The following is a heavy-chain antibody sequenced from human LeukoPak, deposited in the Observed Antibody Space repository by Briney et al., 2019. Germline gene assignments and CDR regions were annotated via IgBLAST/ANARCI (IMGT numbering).Heavy chain of an antibody. Sequence: GGSLRLSCAASGFTFANYAMSWVRQAPGKGLEWVSAISGSGGSTYYADSVKGRFTISRDNSKNTLYLQMNSLRAEDTAVYYCAKDYRYYDSSGYYGLFDYWGQGTLVTVSS. CDR3: AKDYRYYDSSGYYGLFDY. CDR2: ISGSGGST. V-gene: IGHV3-23*01. D-gene: IGHD3-22*01. J-gene: IGHJ4*02. CDR1: GFTFANYA.